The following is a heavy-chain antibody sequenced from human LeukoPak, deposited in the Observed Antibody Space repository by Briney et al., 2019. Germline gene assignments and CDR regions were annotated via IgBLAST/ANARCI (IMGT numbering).Heavy chain of an antibody. D-gene: IGHD1-1*01. CDR1: GGSISSYY. CDR2: IYYSGST. V-gene: IGHV4-59*01. Sequence: SETLSLTCTVSGGSISSYYWSWIRQPPGKGLEWIGYIYYSGSTNYNPSLKSRVTISVDTSKNQFSLKLSSVTAADTAVYYCARWNDGWEFDYWGQGTLVSVSS. J-gene: IGHJ4*02. CDR3: ARWNDGWEFDY.